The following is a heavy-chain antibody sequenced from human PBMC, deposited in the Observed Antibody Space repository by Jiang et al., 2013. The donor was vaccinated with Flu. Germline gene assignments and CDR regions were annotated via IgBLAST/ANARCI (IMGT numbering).Heavy chain of an antibody. D-gene: IGHD1-26*01. CDR3: AISVYSFGLYYFDY. CDR1: GYSFTNYW. CDR2: IYPGDSDT. J-gene: IGHJ4*02. Sequence: GAEVKKPGESLRISCKGSGYSFTNYWIGWVRQMPGKGLEWMGIIYPGDSDTKYGPSFQGQVTISVDKSISAAYLQWSSLKASDTAMYFCAISVYSFGLYYFDYWGQGTLVTVSS. V-gene: IGHV5-51*01.